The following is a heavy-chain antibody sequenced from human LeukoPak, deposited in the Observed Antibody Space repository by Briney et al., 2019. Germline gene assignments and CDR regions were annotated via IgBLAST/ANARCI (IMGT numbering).Heavy chain of an antibody. V-gene: IGHV4-38-2*01. CDR2: IYHGGST. CDR3: ARHSADCGGDCWAFDY. CDR1: GYSISSGYY. D-gene: IGHD2-21*01. Sequence: SETLSLTCAVSGYSISSGYYWGWIRQPPGKGLEWIGSIYHGGSTYYNPSLKSRVAISVDTSKNQFSLKVNSVTAADTAVYSCARHSADCGGDCWAFDYWGQGTLVTVSS. J-gene: IGHJ4*02.